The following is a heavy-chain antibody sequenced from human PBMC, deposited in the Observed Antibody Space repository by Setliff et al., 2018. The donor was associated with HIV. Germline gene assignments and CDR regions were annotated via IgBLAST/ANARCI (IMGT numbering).Heavy chain of an antibody. D-gene: IGHD5-18*01. CDR1: GYTFTGYA. CDR2: INAGNGKT. Sequence: ASVKVSCKASGYTFTGYAMHWVRQAPGQRLEWMGWINAGNGKTKYSQKFQGRVTITRDTSASTAYMELSSLRSEDTAVYYCARDGGDTAMVSYYYYYYMDVWGKGTTVTVSS. CDR3: ARDGGDTAMVSYYYYYYMDV. V-gene: IGHV1-3*01. J-gene: IGHJ6*03.